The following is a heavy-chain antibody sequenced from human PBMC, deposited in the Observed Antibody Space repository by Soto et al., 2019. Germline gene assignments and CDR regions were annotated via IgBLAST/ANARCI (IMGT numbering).Heavy chain of an antibody. J-gene: IGHJ6*03. CDR2: IYSGGST. D-gene: IGHD3-10*01. V-gene: IGHV3-66*01. CDR3: ASYGSGSYYRSYYMDV. CDR1: GFTVSSNY. Sequence: GGSLRLSCAASGFTVSSNYVSWVRQAPGKGLEWVSVIYSGGSTYYADSVKGRFTISRDNSKNTLYLQMNSLRAEDTAVYYCASYGSGSYYRSYYMDVWGKGTTVTVSS.